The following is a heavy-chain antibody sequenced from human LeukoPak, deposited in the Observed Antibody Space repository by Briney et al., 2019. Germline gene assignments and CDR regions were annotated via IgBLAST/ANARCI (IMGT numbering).Heavy chain of an antibody. D-gene: IGHD3-22*01. CDR1: GFTFGDYA. CDR3: TISLGDSSGYYVDY. J-gene: IGHJ4*02. CDR2: IRSKAYGGTT. V-gene: IGHV3-49*04. Sequence: GGSLRLSCTASGFTFGDYAVSWVRQAPGKGLEWVGFIRSKAYGGTTEYAASVKGRFTISRDDSKSIAYLQMNSLKTEDTAVYYCTISLGDSSGYYVDYWGQGTLVIVSS.